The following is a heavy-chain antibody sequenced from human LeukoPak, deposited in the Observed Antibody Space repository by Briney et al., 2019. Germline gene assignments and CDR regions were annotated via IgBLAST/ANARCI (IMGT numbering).Heavy chain of an antibody. CDR3: ARQVVAVAGTGYFDH. V-gene: IGHV4-39*01. Sequence: SETLSLTCTVSGGSIRSSSYYWGWIRQPPGKGLEWIGSIYYSGSTYYNASLKSRGTISVDTSKNQFPLKLNSVTAADTAVYFCARQVVAVAGTGYFDHWGQGTLVTVSS. J-gene: IGHJ4*02. CDR2: IYYSGST. CDR1: GGSIRSSSYY. D-gene: IGHD6-19*01.